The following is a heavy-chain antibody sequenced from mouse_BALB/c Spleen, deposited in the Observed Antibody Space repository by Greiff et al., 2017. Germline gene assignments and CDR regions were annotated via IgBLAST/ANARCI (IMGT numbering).Heavy chain of an antibody. J-gene: IGHJ2*01. D-gene: IGHD3-3*01. CDR1: GYAFTNYL. CDR3: ARDPGRYFDY. V-gene: IGHV1-54*03. Sequence: QVQLQQSGAELVRPGTSVKVSCKASGYAFTNYLIEWVKQRPGQGLEWIGVINPGSGGTNYNEKFKGKATLTADKSSSTAYMQLSSLTSDDSAVYFCARDPGRYFDYWGQGTTLTVSS. CDR2: INPGSGGT.